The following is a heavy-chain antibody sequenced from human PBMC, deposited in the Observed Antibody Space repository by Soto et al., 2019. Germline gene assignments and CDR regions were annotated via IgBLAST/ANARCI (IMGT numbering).Heavy chain of an antibody. CDR3: AAFGGFAWFDP. CDR1: GGSFSGHY. D-gene: IGHD3-16*01. V-gene: IGHV4-34*01. CDR2: ISHSGIT. J-gene: IGHJ5*02. Sequence: QVQLQQWGAGLLKPSETLSLTCAVYGGSFSGHYWSWIRQTPGKGLEWIGEISHSGITNYNPSLMSRVTISADTSKNQFSLKRTSLTAADTAVYYCAAFGGFAWFDPWGQGIQVTVSS.